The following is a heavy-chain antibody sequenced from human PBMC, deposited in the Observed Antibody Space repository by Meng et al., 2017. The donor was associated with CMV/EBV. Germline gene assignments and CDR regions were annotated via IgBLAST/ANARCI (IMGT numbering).Heavy chain of an antibody. D-gene: IGHD6-13*01. CDR2: IIPILGIA. CDR1: GGTFSSYT. J-gene: IGHJ6*02. CDR3: ARDALYSSSWYYYYYGMDV. V-gene: IGHV1-69*04. Sequence: SVKVSCKASGGTFSSYTISWVRQAPGQGLEWMGRIIPILGIANYAQKFQGRVTITADKSTSTAYMELSSLRSDDTAVYYCARDALYSSSWYYYYYGMDVWGQGTTVTVSS.